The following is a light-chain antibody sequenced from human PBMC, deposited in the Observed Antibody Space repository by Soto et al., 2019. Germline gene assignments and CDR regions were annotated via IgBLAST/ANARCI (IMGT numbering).Light chain of an antibody. CDR1: QDITHY. Sequence: DIQLTQSPSFLSASVGDRVTITCRASQDITHYLAWYLQKPGRAPKLLIYAASTLQSGVPSRFSGSGSGTDFTLTISSLQPEDFATYYCQQLESYPSTFGGGTKVEIK. J-gene: IGKJ4*01. CDR3: QQLESYPST. CDR2: AAS. V-gene: IGKV1-9*01.